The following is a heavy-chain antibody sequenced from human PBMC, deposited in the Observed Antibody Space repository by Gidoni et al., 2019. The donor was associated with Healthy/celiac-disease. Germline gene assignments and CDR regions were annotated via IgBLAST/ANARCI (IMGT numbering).Heavy chain of an antibody. CDR1: GLPFSSEA. CDR2: ISGSVGST. CDR3: AKVSSSWYEEGYYYYYGMDV. D-gene: IGHD6-13*01. J-gene: IGHJ6*02. V-gene: IGHV3-23*01. Sequence: EVQLLESGGGLVQPGGSLRLSCAASGLPFSSEAMSWVRQAPGKGLEWVSAISGSVGSTYYADSVKGRFTISRDNSKNTLYLQMNSLRAEDTAVYYCAKVSSSWYEEGYYYYYGMDVWGQGTTVTVSS.